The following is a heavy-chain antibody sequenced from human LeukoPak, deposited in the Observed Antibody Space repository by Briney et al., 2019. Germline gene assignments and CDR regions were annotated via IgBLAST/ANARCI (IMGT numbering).Heavy chain of an antibody. CDR2: IDHSGST. V-gene: IGHV4-34*01. J-gene: IGHJ5*02. D-gene: IGHD2-15*01. CDR1: GFTFSDYY. Sequence: GSLRLSCAVSGFTFSDYYMSWIRQAPGKGLEWIGEIDHSGSTNYNPSLKSRVTISVDTSKNQFSLKLSSVTAADTAVYYCARGRVVVVVAAKGPNWFDPWGQGTLVTVSS. CDR3: ARGRVVVVVAAKGPNWFDP.